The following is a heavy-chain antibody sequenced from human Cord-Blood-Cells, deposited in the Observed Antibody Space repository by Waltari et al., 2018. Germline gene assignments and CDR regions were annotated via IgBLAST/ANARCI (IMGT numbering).Heavy chain of an antibody. CDR2: INHSGNT. CDR1: GGSFSGYY. J-gene: IGHJ3*02. CDR3: ARGLPKYYDFWSGYYPGAFDI. Sequence: QVQLQQWGAGLLKPSETLSLTCAVYGGSFSGYYWSWIRQPPGKGLEWIGEINHSGNTNYNPSLKSRVTISVDTSKNQFSLKLSSVTAADTAVYYCARGLPKYYDFWSGYYPGAFDIWGQGTMVTVSS. V-gene: IGHV4-34*01. D-gene: IGHD3-3*01.